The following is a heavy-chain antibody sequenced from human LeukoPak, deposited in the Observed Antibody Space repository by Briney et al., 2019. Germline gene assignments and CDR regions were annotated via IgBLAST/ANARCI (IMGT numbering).Heavy chain of an antibody. CDR3: ARVGDLWDSSGYYYPAEFDP. D-gene: IGHD3-22*01. Sequence: SQTLSLTCAISGDSVSSNSAAWNWIRQSPSRGLEWLGRTYYRSKWYNDYAVSVKSRITINPDTSKNQFSLQLNSVTPEDTAVYYCARVGDLWDSSGYYYPAEFDPWGQGTLVTVSS. CDR1: GDSVSSNSAA. V-gene: IGHV6-1*01. CDR2: TYYRSKWYN. J-gene: IGHJ5*02.